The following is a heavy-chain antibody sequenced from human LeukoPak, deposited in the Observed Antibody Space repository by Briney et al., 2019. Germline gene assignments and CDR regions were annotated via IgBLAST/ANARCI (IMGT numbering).Heavy chain of an antibody. CDR3: ARAPGYGGNFFDY. D-gene: IGHD4-23*01. CDR2: IIPILGIA. CDR1: GGTFSSYA. J-gene: IGHJ4*02. Sequence: SVTVSCKASGGTFSSYAISWVRHAPGQGLEWMGRIIPILGIANYAQEFQGRVTITADKSTSTAYMELSSLRSEDTAVYYCARAPGYGGNFFDYWGQGTLVTVSS. V-gene: IGHV1-69*04.